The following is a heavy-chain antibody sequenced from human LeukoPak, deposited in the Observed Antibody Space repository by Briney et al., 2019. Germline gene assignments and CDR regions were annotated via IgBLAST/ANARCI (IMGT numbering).Heavy chain of an antibody. CDR1: GFTFDTYW. D-gene: IGHD6-19*01. CDR3: ARDVSPRYSSGWADAHDI. J-gene: IGHJ3*02. CDR2: IKEEGNER. Sequence: GGSPRLSCVASGFTFDTYWMTWVRQAPGKGLEWVANIKEEGNERHYADSVSGRFTVSRDNAKNSLFLQMNSLRAEDTAVYYCARDVSPRYSSGWADAHDIWGQGTMVTVSS. V-gene: IGHV3-7*01.